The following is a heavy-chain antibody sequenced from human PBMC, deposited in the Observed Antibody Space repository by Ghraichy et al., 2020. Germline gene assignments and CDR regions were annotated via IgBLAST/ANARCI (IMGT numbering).Heavy chain of an antibody. CDR1: GFTFTNYA. CDR3: AKNLRPSGSYASD. V-gene: IGHV3-23*01. J-gene: IGHJ4*02. D-gene: IGHD1-26*01. CDR2: ATGSGGIT. Sequence: GESLNISCAASGFTFTNYAMSWVRQAPGKGLEWVSGATGSGGITYYADSVKGRFTISRDYSKSTLYLQMNSLRVEDTAVYYCAKNLRPSGSYASDWGQGTLVTVSS.